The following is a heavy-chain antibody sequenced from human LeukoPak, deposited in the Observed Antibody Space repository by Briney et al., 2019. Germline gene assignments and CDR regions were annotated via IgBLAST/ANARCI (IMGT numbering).Heavy chain of an antibody. J-gene: IGHJ4*02. CDR3: ARDIGPYYFDY. CDR1: GGSISSSNW. D-gene: IGHD1-26*01. V-gene: IGHV4-4*02. Sequence: SGTLSLTCAVSGGSISSSNWWGWVRQPPGKGLEWVGDIFHDGTTNFNPSLKSRLTISTDKSKNQFSLKLSSVTAADTAVYYCARDIGPYYFDYWGQGTLVTVSS. CDR2: IFHDGTT.